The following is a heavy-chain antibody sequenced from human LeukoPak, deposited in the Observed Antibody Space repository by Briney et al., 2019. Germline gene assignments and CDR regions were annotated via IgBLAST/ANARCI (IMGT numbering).Heavy chain of an antibody. D-gene: IGHD3-10*01. J-gene: IGHJ6*04. CDR1: GFTFSRYA. Sequence: PGRSLRLSCAASGFTFSRYAMHWVRQAPGKGLEWVAVISYDGTNKYFADSVKGRFTISRDNSRNTLYLQMNSLRADDTAVYFCARDLDSGSLYYYGMDVWGKGTTVTVSS. V-gene: IGHV3-30*04. CDR2: ISYDGTNK. CDR3: ARDLDSGSLYYYGMDV.